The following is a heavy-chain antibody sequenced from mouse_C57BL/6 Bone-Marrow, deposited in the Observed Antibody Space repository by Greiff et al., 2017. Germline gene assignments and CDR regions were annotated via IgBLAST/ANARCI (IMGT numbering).Heavy chain of an antibody. Sequence: EVMLVESGGGLVKPGGSLKLSCAASGFTFSSYAMSWVRQTPEKRLEWVATSSDGGSYTYYPDNVKGRFTISRDNAKNNRYLQMSHLKSEDTAMYYCARDDHAMDYWGQGTSVTVSS. V-gene: IGHV5-4*01. CDR2: SSDGGSYT. CDR3: ARDDHAMDY. J-gene: IGHJ4*01. CDR1: GFTFSSYA.